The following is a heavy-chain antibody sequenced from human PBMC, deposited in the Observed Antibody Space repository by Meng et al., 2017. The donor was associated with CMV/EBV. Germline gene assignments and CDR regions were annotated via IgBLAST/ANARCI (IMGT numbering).Heavy chain of an antibody. V-gene: IGHV3-53*01. D-gene: IGHD5-12*01. Sequence: GESLKISCAASGFTISSNYMTWVRQAPGKGLEWVSLIYSGGSTYYADSVKGRFTISSDNSKNTLFLQMNSLRAEDTAVYYCARWDIVTTFRKDYYYYGMDVWGQGTTVTVSS. CDR3: ARWDIVTTFRKDYYYYGMDV. CDR1: GFTISSNY. J-gene: IGHJ6*02. CDR2: IYSGGST.